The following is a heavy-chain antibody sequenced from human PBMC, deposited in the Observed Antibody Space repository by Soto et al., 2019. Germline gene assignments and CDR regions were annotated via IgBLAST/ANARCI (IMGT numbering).Heavy chain of an antibody. CDR1: GLSFSGYY. CDR3: ARYKVVPAAMRGRYYYYGMDV. D-gene: IGHD2-2*01. J-gene: IGHJ6*02. Sequence: SETLSLTCAVYGLSFSGYYWSWIRQPPGKGLEWIGEINHSGSTNYNPSLKSRVTISVDTSKNQFSLKLSSVTAADTAVYYCARYKVVPAAMRGRYYYYGMDVWGQGTTVTVSS. CDR2: INHSGST. V-gene: IGHV4-34*01.